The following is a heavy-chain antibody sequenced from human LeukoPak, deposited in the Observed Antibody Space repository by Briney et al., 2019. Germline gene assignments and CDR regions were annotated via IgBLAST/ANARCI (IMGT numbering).Heavy chain of an antibody. CDR3: ANPPSPSADY. D-gene: IGHD2-2*01. J-gene: IGHJ4*02. CDR1: GFTFSSYS. CDR2: ISSSSNTI. V-gene: IGHV3-48*01. Sequence: GGSLRLSCAASGFTFSSYSMNWVRQAPGKGLEWVSYISSSSNTIYYADPVKGRFAISRDNAKNSQYLQMNSLRAEDTAVYYCANPPSPSADYWGQGTLVTVSS.